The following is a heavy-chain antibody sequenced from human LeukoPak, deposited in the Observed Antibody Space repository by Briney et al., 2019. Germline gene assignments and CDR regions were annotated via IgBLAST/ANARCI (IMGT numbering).Heavy chain of an antibody. CDR3: ARDHYYASGSPSFGY. J-gene: IGHJ4*02. D-gene: IGHD3-10*01. V-gene: IGHV1-2*02. Sequence: ASVKVSCKASGYTFTGYYLHWVRQAPGQGLEWMGRINPNSGGTDYAQKFQGRVTMTGDTSISTAYMELTRLRSDDTAVFYCARDHYYASGSPSFGYWGQGTLVAVSS. CDR2: INPNSGGT. CDR1: GYTFTGYY.